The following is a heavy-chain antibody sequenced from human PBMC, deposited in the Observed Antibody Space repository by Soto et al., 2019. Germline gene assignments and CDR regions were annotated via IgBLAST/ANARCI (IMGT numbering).Heavy chain of an antibody. CDR3: VKDRDWSFDF. Sequence: VGSLRLSCATSGFNFDVHTMHWVRQAPGKGLEWVSFINWDGSDRDYADSVKGRFTISRDNNKNSLHLEMNSLRTEDTALYYCVKDRDWSFDFWGQGTLVTVSS. V-gene: IGHV3-43*01. D-gene: IGHD3-9*01. CDR2: INWDGSDR. CDR1: GFNFDVHT. J-gene: IGHJ4*02.